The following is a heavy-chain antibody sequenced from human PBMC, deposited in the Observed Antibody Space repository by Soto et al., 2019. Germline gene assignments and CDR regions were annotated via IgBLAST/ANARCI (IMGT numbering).Heavy chain of an antibody. D-gene: IGHD6-13*01. CDR3: ARDADSSSWYGQGGFDP. J-gene: IGHJ5*02. V-gene: IGHV4-59*01. CDR1: GSSISSYY. Sequence: SETLSLTCTVSGSSISSYYWSWIRQPPGKGLEWIGYIYYSGSTNYNPSLKSRVTLSVDTSKNQFSLKLSSVTAADTAVYYCARDADSSSWYGQGGFDPWGQGTLVTVSS. CDR2: IYYSGST.